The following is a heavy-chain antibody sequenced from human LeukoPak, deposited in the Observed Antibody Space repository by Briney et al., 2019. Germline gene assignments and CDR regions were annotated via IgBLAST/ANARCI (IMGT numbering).Heavy chain of an antibody. J-gene: IGHJ4*02. CDR3: ARDTRVVAFGESIDY. Sequence: GGSLRLSCAASGFTFTAFTINWVRQAPGKGLEWVSSISSSSFIYFADSLKGRFTISRDNAKNSVYLQINSLRAEDTAVYYCARDTRVVAFGESIDYWGQGTLVTVSS. D-gene: IGHD3-10*01. CDR1: GFTFTAFT. CDR2: ISSSSFI. V-gene: IGHV3-21*06.